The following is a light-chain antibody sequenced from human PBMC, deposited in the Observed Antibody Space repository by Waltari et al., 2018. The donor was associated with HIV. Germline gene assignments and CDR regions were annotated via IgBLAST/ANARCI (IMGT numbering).Light chain of an antibody. CDR2: EVT. J-gene: IGLJ2*01. CDR1: SSDGGGYNY. Sequence: QSALTQPASASGSLGQSLTLSCTGTSSDGGGYNYVSWYQHHPGKAPKLMIYEVTNRPSGVSNRFSGSKSGNTASLTISGLQAEDESDYYCTSYTSSSTLVVFGGGTNLTVL. CDR3: TSYTSSSTLVV. V-gene: IGLV2-14*01.